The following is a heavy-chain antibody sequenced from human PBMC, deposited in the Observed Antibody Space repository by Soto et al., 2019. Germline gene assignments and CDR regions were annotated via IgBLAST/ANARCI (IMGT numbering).Heavy chain of an antibody. Sequence: SETLSLTCAVYGGSFSGYYWSWIRQPPGKGLEWIGEINHSGSTNYNPSLKSRVTISVDTSKNQFSLKLSSVTAADTAVYYCARGLGITGTTALDYWGQGTLVTVS. D-gene: IGHD1-7*01. V-gene: IGHV4-34*01. CDR2: INHSGST. CDR3: ARGLGITGTTALDY. J-gene: IGHJ4*02. CDR1: GGSFSGYY.